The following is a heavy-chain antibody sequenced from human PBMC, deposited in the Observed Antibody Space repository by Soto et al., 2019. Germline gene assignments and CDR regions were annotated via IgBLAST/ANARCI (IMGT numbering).Heavy chain of an antibody. Sequence: GGSLRLSCAASGFTFSDYYMSWIRQAPGKGLEWVSYISSSGSTIYYADSVKGRFTISRDNAKNSLYLQMNSLRAEDTAVYDCASYGEYSSAIDIWGQGTMVTVSS. CDR2: ISSSGSTI. CDR3: ASYGEYSSAIDI. CDR1: GFTFSDYY. J-gene: IGHJ3*02. V-gene: IGHV3-11*01. D-gene: IGHD6-6*01.